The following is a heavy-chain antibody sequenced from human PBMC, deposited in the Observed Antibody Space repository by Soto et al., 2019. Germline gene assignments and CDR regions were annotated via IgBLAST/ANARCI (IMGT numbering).Heavy chain of an antibody. V-gene: IGHV3-30-3*01. D-gene: IGHD2-2*01. Sequence: PGGSLRLSCAASGFTFSSYAMHWVRQAPGKGLEWVAVISYDGSNKYYADSVKGRFTISRDNSKNTLYLQMNSLRAEDTAVYYCAREWCSSTSCPVRYYGMDVWGQGTTVTVSS. CDR2: ISYDGSNK. CDR1: GFTFSSYA. CDR3: AREWCSSTSCPVRYYGMDV. J-gene: IGHJ6*02.